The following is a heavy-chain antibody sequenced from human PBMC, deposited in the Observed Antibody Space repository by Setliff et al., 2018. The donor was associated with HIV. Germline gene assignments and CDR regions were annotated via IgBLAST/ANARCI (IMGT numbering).Heavy chain of an antibody. D-gene: IGHD3-3*01. CDR3: AIGPKKGVDILPPDS. J-gene: IGHJ4*02. CDR1: GYSFTNYY. CDR2: INPSSGDT. V-gene: IGHV1-46*01. Sequence: ASVKVSCKASGYSFTNYYIHWVRQAPGQGLEWMGVINPSSGDTLYAQNFQGRVTITRDTSASTAYMELTSLTSDDTAVYYCAIGPKKGVDILPPDSWGQGTLVTVSS.